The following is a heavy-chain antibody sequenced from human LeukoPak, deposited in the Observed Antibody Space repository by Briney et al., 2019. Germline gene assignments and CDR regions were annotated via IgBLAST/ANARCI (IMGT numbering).Heavy chain of an antibody. V-gene: IGHV3-30*18. CDR1: GFTFSSYS. CDR2: ISYDGSNK. D-gene: IGHD6-19*01. Sequence: GGSLRLSCAASGFTFSSYSMNWVRRAPGKGLEWVAVISYDGSNKYYADSVKGRFTISRDNSKNTLYLQMNSLRAEDTAVYYCAKDSGYSSGWYPQYFDYWGQGTLVTVSS. J-gene: IGHJ4*02. CDR3: AKDSGYSSGWYPQYFDY.